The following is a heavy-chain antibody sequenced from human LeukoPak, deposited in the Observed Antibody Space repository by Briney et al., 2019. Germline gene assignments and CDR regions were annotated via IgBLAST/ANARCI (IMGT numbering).Heavy chain of an antibody. CDR1: GYSFTSYW. Sequence: GESLKISCKGSGYSFTSYWIGWVRQMPGKGLEWMGIIYPGDSDTRYSPSFQGQVTISAVKSISTAYLQWSSLKASDTAMYYCARQGHYYDSSGYLAYWGQGTLVTVSS. CDR3: ARQGHYYDSSGYLAY. V-gene: IGHV5-51*01. CDR2: IYPGDSDT. J-gene: IGHJ4*02. D-gene: IGHD3-22*01.